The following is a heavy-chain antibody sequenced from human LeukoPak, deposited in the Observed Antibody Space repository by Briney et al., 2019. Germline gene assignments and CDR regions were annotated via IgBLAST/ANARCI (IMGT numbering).Heavy chain of an antibody. V-gene: IGHV4-61*02. D-gene: IGHD6-25*01. CDR3: ARDPSSDAFDI. CDR2: IYTSGST. CDR1: GGSISSGSYY. Sequence: SETLSLTCTVSGGSISSGSYYWSWIRQPAGKGLEWIGRIYTSGSTNYNPSLKSRVTISVDTSKNQFSLKLSSVTAADTAVYYCARDPSSDAFDIWGQGTMVTASS. J-gene: IGHJ3*02.